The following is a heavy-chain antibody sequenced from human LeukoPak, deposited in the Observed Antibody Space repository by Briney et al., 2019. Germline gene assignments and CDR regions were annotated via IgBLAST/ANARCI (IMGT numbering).Heavy chain of an antibody. CDR3: ARERCSGGSCYLGGVLRGYFDS. Sequence: SETLSLTCAVSGGSISSYYWSWIRQPPGKGLEWIGHIYYSGSTNYSPSLKSRVTISVDTSKNQFSLKLSSVTAADTAVYYCARERCSGGSCYLGGVLRGYFDSWGQGTLVTVSS. CDR2: IYYSGST. V-gene: IGHV4-59*01. CDR1: GGSISSYY. J-gene: IGHJ4*02. D-gene: IGHD2-15*01.